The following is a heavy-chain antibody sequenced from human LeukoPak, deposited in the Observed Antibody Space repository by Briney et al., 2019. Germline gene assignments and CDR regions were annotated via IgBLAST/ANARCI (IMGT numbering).Heavy chain of an antibody. CDR3: ARGGGESPRWFDP. D-gene: IGHD3-10*01. J-gene: IGHJ5*02. V-gene: IGHV3-74*01. CDR2: INNDGSTT. CDR1: GFTFNQYW. Sequence: GGSLRLSCAASGFTFNQYWMHWVRQAPGKGLVWVSRINNDGSTTNYADSVKGRFTISRDNARNILYLQMNSLRAEDTAVYYCARGGGESPRWFDPWGQGTLVTVSS.